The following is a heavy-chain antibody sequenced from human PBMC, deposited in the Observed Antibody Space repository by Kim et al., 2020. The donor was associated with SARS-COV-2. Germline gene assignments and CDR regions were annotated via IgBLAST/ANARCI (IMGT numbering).Heavy chain of an antibody. V-gene: IGHV3-23*01. Sequence: GGSLRLSCAASGFTFSSYAMSWVRQAPGKGLEWVSAISGSGGSTYYADSVKGRFTISRDNSKNTLYLQMNSLRAEDTAVYYCRLDIAAAVFSSPSLDYWGQGTLVTVSS. J-gene: IGHJ4*02. CDR1: GFTFSSYA. D-gene: IGHD6-13*01. CDR3: RLDIAAAVFSSPSLDY. CDR2: ISGSGGST.